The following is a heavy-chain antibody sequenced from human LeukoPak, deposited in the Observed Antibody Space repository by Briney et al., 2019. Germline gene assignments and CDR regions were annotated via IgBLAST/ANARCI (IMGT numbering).Heavy chain of an antibody. D-gene: IGHD1-26*01. CDR3: ARHRSGSYHSTLDY. CDR1: GYTFTGYY. V-gene: IGHV1-2*02. Sequence: ASVKVSCKASGYTFTGYYMLWVRQAPGQGLEWMGWINPDSGGTNYTQKFQGRVTMTRDTSISTAYLQWSSLKASDTAMYYCARHRSGSYHSTLDYWGQGTLVTVSS. CDR2: INPDSGGT. J-gene: IGHJ4*02.